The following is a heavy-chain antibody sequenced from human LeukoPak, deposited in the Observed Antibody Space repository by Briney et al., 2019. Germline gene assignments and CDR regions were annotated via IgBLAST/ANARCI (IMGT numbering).Heavy chain of an antibody. D-gene: IGHD6-13*01. J-gene: IGHJ4*02. CDR2: ISESGVIT. CDR3: AKVGRDVAAAGPYYFDY. Sequence: GGSLRLSCAASGFTFSSYALSWVRQAPGKGLEWISIISESGVITYYADFVKGRCNISRDNSKNTLYLQMNSLRAEDTAVYYCAKVGRDVAAAGPYYFDYWGQGTLVTVSS. V-gene: IGHV3-23*01. CDR1: GFTFSSYA.